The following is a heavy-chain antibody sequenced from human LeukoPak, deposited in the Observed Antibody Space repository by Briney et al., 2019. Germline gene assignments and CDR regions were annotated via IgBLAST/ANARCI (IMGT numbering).Heavy chain of an antibody. D-gene: IGHD6-6*01. CDR3: ARGSIAARTFDY. Sequence: GASVKVSCKASGGTFSSYAISWVRQAPGQGLEWMGGIIPIFGTANYAQKFQGRVTITADEPTSTAYMELSSLRSEDTAVYYCARGSIAARTFDYWGQGTLVTVSS. CDR2: IIPIFGTA. V-gene: IGHV1-69*01. CDR1: GGTFSSYA. J-gene: IGHJ4*02.